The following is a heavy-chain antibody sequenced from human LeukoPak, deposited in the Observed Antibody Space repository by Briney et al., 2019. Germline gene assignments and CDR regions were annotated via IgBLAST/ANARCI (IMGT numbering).Heavy chain of an antibody. D-gene: IGHD2-2*01. V-gene: IGHV4-59*01. CDR3: ARVKGFCSSTSCYVVGFDY. J-gene: IGHJ4*02. CDR2: IYYSGST. CDR1: GGSISSYY. Sequence: SVTLSLTCTVSGGSISSYYWSWIRQPPGKGLEWIGYIYYSGSTNYNPSLKSRVTISVDTSKNQFSLKLSSVTAADTAVYYCARVKGFCSSTSCYVVGFDYWGQGTLVTVSS.